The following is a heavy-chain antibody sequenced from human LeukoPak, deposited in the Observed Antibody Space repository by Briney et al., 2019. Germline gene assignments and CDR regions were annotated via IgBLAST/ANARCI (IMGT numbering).Heavy chain of an antibody. Sequence: ASVKVSCMVSGDTLTELSTHWVRQAPGKGLEWMGGFDPEHGEMIYAQKLQGRVTMTEDRSTDTAYMELGSLRSEDTAVYYCATGGPWDLLKYWGQGTLVTVSS. V-gene: IGHV1-24*01. D-gene: IGHD3-9*01. CDR2: FDPEHGEM. J-gene: IGHJ4*02. CDR3: ATGGPWDLLKY. CDR1: GDTLTELS.